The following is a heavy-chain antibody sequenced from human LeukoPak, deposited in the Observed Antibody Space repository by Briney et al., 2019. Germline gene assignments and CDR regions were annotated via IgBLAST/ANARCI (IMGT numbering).Heavy chain of an antibody. J-gene: IGHJ5*02. V-gene: IGHV1-2*02. D-gene: IGHD3-9*01. CDR3: ARNFDMKGFDP. Sequence: ASEKVSCKASGYTFTGYYMNWVRQAPGQGLEWMGWSNSDSGFTKYAQKFQGRVTMTRDTSITTVYMDLTRLTSDDTAVYYCARNFDMKGFDPWGQGTLVTVSS. CDR1: GYTFTGYY. CDR2: SNSDSGFT.